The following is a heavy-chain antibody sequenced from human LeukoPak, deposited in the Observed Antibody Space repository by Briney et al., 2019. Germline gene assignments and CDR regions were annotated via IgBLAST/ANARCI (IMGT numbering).Heavy chain of an antibody. Sequence: SVKASCKASGGTFSSYAISWVRQAPGQGLEWMGGIIPIFGTANYAQKFQGRVTITADESTSTVYMELSSLRSEDTAVYYCARGPEGRITIFGVVIYNCFDPWGQGTLVTVSS. V-gene: IGHV1-69*01. D-gene: IGHD3-3*01. J-gene: IGHJ5*02. CDR2: IIPIFGTA. CDR1: GGTFSSYA. CDR3: ARGPEGRITIFGVVIYNCFDP.